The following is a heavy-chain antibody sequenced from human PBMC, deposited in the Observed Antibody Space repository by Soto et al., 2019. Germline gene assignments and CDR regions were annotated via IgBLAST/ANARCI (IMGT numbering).Heavy chain of an antibody. V-gene: IGHV4-59*01. D-gene: IGHD1-26*01. Sequence: PSETLSLTCTVSGGSINNYYWSWIRQPPGKGLEWIGYIYFTGTTNYNPSLQSRVTISVDTSKNQFSLKLNSMTAADTAVYFCARFEQRSGSLPFDYWGQGTLVTVSS. CDR1: GGSINNYY. CDR2: IYFTGTT. CDR3: ARFEQRSGSLPFDY. J-gene: IGHJ4*02.